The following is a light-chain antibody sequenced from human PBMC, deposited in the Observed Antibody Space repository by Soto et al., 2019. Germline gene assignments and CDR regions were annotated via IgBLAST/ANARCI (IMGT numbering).Light chain of an antibody. CDR2: SNV. J-gene: IGLJ3*02. V-gene: IGLV1-44*01. CDR3: AAWDGSLNVWV. Sequence: QSVLTQAPSASGTPGQRVTISCSGSSSNIGSNTVSWYQQVPGTAPKLLIYSNVQRPSGVPDRLSGSKSGTSASLAIGGLQSEDEADYYCAAWDGSLNVWVFGGGTKPTVL. CDR1: SSNIGSNT.